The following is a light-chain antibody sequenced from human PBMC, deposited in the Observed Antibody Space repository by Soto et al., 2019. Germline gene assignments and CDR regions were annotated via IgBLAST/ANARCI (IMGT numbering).Light chain of an antibody. CDR2: AAS. Sequence: DIQLTQSPSFLSASVGDRVTITCRASQGINIFLAWFQQKPGKAPNLLISAASTLQSGVPSRFSGSGSGTEFTLTISGLLPEDFAAYHCQQSNSTPLTFGGGTKVDIK. J-gene: IGKJ4*01. V-gene: IGKV1-9*01. CDR3: QQSNSTPLT. CDR1: QGINIF.